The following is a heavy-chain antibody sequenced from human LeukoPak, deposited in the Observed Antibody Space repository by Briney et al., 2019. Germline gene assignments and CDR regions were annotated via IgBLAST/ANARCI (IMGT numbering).Heavy chain of an antibody. CDR1: GGSFSGYY. CDR3: ARGHLHSSSWYSIGWNYMDV. V-gene: IGHV4-34*01. CDR2: INHSGST. J-gene: IGHJ6*03. Sequence: SETLSLICAVYGGSFSGYYWSWIRQPPGKGLEWIGEINHSGSTNYNPSLKSRVTISVDTSKNQFSLKLSSVTAADTAVYYCARGHLHSSSWYSIGWNYMDVWGKGTTVTVSS. D-gene: IGHD6-13*01.